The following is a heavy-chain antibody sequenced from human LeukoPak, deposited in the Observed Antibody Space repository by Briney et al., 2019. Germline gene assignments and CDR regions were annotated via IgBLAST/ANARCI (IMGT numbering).Heavy chain of an antibody. D-gene: IGHD2-21*02. V-gene: IGHV1-2*04. J-gene: IGHJ4*02. Sequence: GASVKVSCKASGYTFTGYYMHWVRQAPGQGLEWMGWINPNSGGTNYAQKFQGWVTMTRDTSISTAYMELSSLRSEDTAVYYCAVLAYCGGDCYLETDYWGQGTLVTVSS. CDR3: AVLAYCGGDCYLETDY. CDR1: GYTFTGYY. CDR2: INPNSGGT.